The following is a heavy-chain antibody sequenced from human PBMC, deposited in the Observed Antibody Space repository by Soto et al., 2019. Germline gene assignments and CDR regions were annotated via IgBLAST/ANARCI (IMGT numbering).Heavy chain of an antibody. CDR3: ARVGSSGWYLDY. CDR1: GGSFSGYY. D-gene: IGHD6-19*01. CDR2: INHSGST. Sequence: QVQLQQWGAGLLKPSETLSLTCAVYGGSFSGYYWSWIRQPPGKGLEWIGEINHSGSTNYNPSLKSRVTISVDTSKNQFSLKLSSVTDADTAVYYCARVGSSGWYLDYWGQGTLVTVSS. V-gene: IGHV4-34*01. J-gene: IGHJ4*02.